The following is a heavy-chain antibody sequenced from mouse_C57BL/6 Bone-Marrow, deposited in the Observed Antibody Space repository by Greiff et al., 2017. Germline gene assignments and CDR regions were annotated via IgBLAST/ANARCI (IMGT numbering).Heavy chain of an antibody. CDR1: GYTFTSYG. J-gene: IGHJ4*01. D-gene: IGHD1-1*01. CDR2: IYPRSGNT. V-gene: IGHV1-81*01. Sequence: QVQLQQSGAELARPGASVKLSCKASGYTFTSYGISWVKQSTGQGLEWIGEIYPRSGNTYYNEKFKGKATLTADKSSSTAYMELRSLTSEDSAVYFCARGGVVATRYYAMDYWGQGTSVTVSS. CDR3: ARGGVVATRYYAMDY.